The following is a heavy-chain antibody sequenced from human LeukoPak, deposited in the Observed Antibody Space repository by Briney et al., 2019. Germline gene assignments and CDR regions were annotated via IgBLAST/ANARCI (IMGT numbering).Heavy chain of an antibody. Sequence: PGGSLRLSCAASGFTFSSYGMHWVRQAPGKGLEWVAVVSYNGVNKYYADSVKGRFTISRDNSKNTLYLQMNSLRTEDTAIYYCARVDNLRDYYGMDVWGQGTTVTVSS. CDR1: GFTFSSYG. D-gene: IGHD1-20*01. CDR2: VSYNGVNK. J-gene: IGHJ6*02. V-gene: IGHV3-30*19. CDR3: ARVDNLRDYYGMDV.